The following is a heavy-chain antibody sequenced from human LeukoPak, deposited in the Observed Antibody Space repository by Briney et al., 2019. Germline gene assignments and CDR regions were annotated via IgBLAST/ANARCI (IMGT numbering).Heavy chain of an antibody. Sequence: SETLSLICTVSGHSIITSSYYWVWVRQPPAKVLEWLGSIYYSGITHYNPSLKRPVTIYVDTSRNQFSLHLHSVTAADTAVFYCARSDYYDYRQIDFWGQGTLVTVSS. D-gene: IGHD3-16*01. J-gene: IGHJ4*02. CDR1: GHSIITSSYY. V-gene: IGHV4-39*01. CDR3: ARSDYYDYRQIDF. CDR2: IYYSGIT.